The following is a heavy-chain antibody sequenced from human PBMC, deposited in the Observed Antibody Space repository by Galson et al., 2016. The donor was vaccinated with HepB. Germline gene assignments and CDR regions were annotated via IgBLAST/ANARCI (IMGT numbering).Heavy chain of an antibody. D-gene: IGHD6-13*01. V-gene: IGHV3-23*01. CDR2: IGATGAGA. J-gene: IGHJ4*02. Sequence: SLRLSCAASGLTFSTYGMTWVRQAPGKGLEWVSAIGATGAGAYYAKSVRGRFTISRDNSENTLYLQMNSLRAEDTAVYYCAKDLIDVAASGWGRPLQSWGQGTLVTVSS. CDR1: GLTFSTYG. CDR3: AKDLIDVAASGWGRPLQS.